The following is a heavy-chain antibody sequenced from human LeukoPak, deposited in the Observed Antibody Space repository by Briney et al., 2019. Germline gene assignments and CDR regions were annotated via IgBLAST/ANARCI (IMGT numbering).Heavy chain of an antibody. V-gene: IGHV4-4*07. Sequence: SETLSLPCTVSGGSISSYYWSWIRQPAGKGLEWIGRIYTSGSTNYNPSLKSRVTMSVDTSKNQFSLKLSSVTAADTAVYYCARDSRYSSSWYNWFDPWGQGTLVTVSS. J-gene: IGHJ5*02. CDR2: IYTSGST. CDR3: ARDSRYSSSWYNWFDP. CDR1: GGSISSYY. D-gene: IGHD6-13*01.